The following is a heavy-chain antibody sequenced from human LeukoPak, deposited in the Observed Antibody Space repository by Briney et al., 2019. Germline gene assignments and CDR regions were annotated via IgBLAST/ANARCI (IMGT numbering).Heavy chain of an antibody. D-gene: IGHD1-1*01. CDR2: ISSGSSYI. CDR3: ARARAGIQAGFDY. CDR1: GVTFSTYS. J-gene: IGHJ4*02. Sequence: GGSLRLSCAASGVTFSTYSVNWVRQAPGKGLEGGSSISSGSSYIYYSDSVKGRFTISRDNAKNSLYLQMDSLRVEDTAVYYCARARAGIQAGFDYWGQGTLVTVSS. V-gene: IGHV3-21*01.